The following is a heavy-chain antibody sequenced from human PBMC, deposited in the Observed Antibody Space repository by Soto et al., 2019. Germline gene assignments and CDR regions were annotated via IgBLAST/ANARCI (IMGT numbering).Heavy chain of an antibody. CDR2: INPNSGCT. D-gene: IGHD1-7*01. J-gene: IGHJ4*01. CDR3: AREGELHFDN. Sequence: QVQLEQSGAEVKIPGASVKVSCRASGYTFTGYYINWVRQAPGQGLEWMGWINPNSGCTNYPKRFQGRVTMSRDTSIRTADMELSGLTYDDTAVYYCAREGELHFDNWGHGTLVTVSS. V-gene: IGHV1-2*02. CDR1: GYTFTGYY.